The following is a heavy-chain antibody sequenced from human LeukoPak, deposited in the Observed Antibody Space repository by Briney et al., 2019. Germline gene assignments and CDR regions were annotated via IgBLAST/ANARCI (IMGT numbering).Heavy chain of an antibody. Sequence: SETLSLTCTVSGGSISSYYWNWIRQPPGKGLKWIGYIFYSGRTNYNPSLKSRVTISVDTSKNWFSLRLTSVTAADTAVYYCARQNYGDYFDYWGQGTLVTVSS. CDR3: ARQNYGDYFDY. V-gene: IGHV4-59*01. D-gene: IGHD4-17*01. CDR1: GGSISSYY. CDR2: IFYSGRT. J-gene: IGHJ4*02.